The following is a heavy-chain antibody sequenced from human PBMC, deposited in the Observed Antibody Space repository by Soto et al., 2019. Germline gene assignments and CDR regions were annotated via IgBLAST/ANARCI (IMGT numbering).Heavy chain of an antibody. V-gene: IGHV4-30-4*01. CDR2: IYYRGST. CDR1: GGSISSGDYY. D-gene: IGHD5-18*01. J-gene: IGHJ4*02. CDR3: ARVDTAMVPDY. Sequence: SETLSLTCPVSGGSISSGDYYWSWNRQPPGKGLEWIGYIYYRGSTYYNPSLKSRVTISVDTSKNQFSLKLSSVTAADTAVYYCARVDTAMVPDYWGPGTLVTVSS.